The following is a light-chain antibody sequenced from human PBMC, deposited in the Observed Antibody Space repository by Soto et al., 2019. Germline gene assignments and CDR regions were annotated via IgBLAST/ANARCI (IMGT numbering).Light chain of an antibody. J-gene: IGKJ4*01. CDR2: AAS. Sequence: DIQMTQSPSSLSASVGDRITITCRASQNVGTYLSWYQQRSGKAPKLLIYAASNLQSGVSSRFSGSGSGTDFTLAISSLQPEDFATYFCQHSYNTSLTFGGGTKVEI. CDR3: QHSYNTSLT. V-gene: IGKV1-39*01. CDR1: QNVGTY.